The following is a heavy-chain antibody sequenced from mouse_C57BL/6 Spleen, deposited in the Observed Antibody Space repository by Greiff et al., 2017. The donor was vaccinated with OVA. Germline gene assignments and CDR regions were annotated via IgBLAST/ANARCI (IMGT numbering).Heavy chain of an antibody. V-gene: IGHV1-72*01. CDR1: GYTFTSYW. CDR3: AREGAYYYGSSHPWFAY. D-gene: IGHD1-1*01. CDR2: IDPNSGGT. Sequence: QVQLKQPGAELVKPGASVKLSCKASGYTFTSYWMHWVKQRPGRGLEWIGRIDPNSGGTKYNEKFKSKATLTVDKPSSTAYMQLSSLTSEDSAVYYCAREGAYYYGSSHPWFAYWGQGTLVTVSA. J-gene: IGHJ3*01.